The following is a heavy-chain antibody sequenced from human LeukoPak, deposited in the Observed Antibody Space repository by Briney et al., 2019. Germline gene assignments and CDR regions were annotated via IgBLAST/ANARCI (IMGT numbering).Heavy chain of an antibody. CDR3: AAGGSMDRSSSWHYYYYGMDV. CDR2: IVVGSGNT. D-gene: IGHD6-13*01. Sequence: ASVKVSCKASGFTFTSSAMQWVRQARGQSLEWIGWIVVGSGNTNYAQKFQERVTITRDMSTSTAYMELSSLRSEDTAVYYCAAGGSMDRSSSWHYYYYGMDVWGQGTTVTVPS. J-gene: IGHJ6*02. V-gene: IGHV1-58*02. CDR1: GFTFTSSA.